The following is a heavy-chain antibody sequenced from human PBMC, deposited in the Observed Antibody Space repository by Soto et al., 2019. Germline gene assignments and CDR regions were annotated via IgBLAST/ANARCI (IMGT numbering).Heavy chain of an antibody. V-gene: IGHV4-4*07. D-gene: IGHD3-3*01. J-gene: IGHJ5*02. CDR3: ARGQRFSDWFDP. CDR1: GGAINSYY. Sequence: QVHLQESGPGLVKPSETLSLTCTVSGGAINSYYWTWIRQPAGKGLEWIGRIYSSGSTKYNPSLQSRVTMSLDTSKNQFSLRLTSGTAADTAVYYCARGQRFSDWFDPWGQGTLVTVSS. CDR2: IYSSGST.